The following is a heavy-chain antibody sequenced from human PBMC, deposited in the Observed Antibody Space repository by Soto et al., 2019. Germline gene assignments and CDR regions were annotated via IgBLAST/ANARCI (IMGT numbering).Heavy chain of an antibody. V-gene: IGHV3-21*01. CDR1: GFTFSSYS. CDR3: ARGLHCSGGSCVFDY. Sequence: EVQLVESGGGLVKPGGSLRLSCAASGFTFSSYSMNWVRQAPGKGLEWVSSISSSSSYIYYADSVKGRFTISRYNAKTSLYLQMNSLRAEDTAVYYCARGLHCSGGSCVFDYWGQGTLVTVSS. D-gene: IGHD2-15*01. J-gene: IGHJ4*02. CDR2: ISSSSSYI.